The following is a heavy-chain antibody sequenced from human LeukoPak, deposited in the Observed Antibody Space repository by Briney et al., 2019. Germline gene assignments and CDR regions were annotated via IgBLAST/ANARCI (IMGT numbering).Heavy chain of an antibody. V-gene: IGHV4-31*03. Sequence: SQTLSLTCTVSGGSISDGGYYWSRIRQHPGNGLEWIGYIYDSGTTYYSPALISRATISVNTSDNKFSLKVRSLAAADTAVYYCARGGDRRGFDYWGQGTLVTVSS. CDR2: IYDSGTT. CDR3: ARGGDRRGFDY. D-gene: IGHD1-14*01. J-gene: IGHJ4*02. CDR1: GGSISDGGYY.